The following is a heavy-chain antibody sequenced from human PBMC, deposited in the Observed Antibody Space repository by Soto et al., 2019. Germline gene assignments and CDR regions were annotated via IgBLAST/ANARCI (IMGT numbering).Heavy chain of an antibody. CDR3: ARFGYSSSWYRRAFDI. CDR1: GGSFSGYY. Sequence: SETLSLTCAVYGGSFSGYYWSWIRQPPGKGLEWIGEINHSGSTNYNPSLKSRVTISVDTSKNQFSLKLSSVTAADTAVYYCARFGYSSSWYRRAFDIWGQGTMVTGSS. J-gene: IGHJ3*02. CDR2: INHSGST. V-gene: IGHV4-34*01. D-gene: IGHD6-13*01.